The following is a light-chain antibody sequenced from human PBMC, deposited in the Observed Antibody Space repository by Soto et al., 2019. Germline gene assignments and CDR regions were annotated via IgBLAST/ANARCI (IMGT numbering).Light chain of an antibody. V-gene: IGKV3-15*01. CDR2: GAS. J-gene: IGKJ5*01. Sequence: ILITQSSTTLSVSPGERVTLSCRTSHSVNSHVAWYQQKPGQAPRLLLYGASTRATGIPVRFSGSGFGTEFTLTISSLQSEDFAVYYCQQYKNWPLFGQGTRLEI. CDR3: QQYKNWPL. CDR1: HSVNSH.